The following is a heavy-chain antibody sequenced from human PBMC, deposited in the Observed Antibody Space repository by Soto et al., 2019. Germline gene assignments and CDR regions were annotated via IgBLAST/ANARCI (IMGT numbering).Heavy chain of an antibody. V-gene: IGHV4-34*01. D-gene: IGHD6-6*01. Sequence: PSETLSLTCAVYGGSFIGYYWSWIRQPPGKGLEWIGEINHSGSTNYNPSLKSRVTISVDTSKNQFSLKLSSVTAADTAVYYCARGGSSAPWGRYYYYGMDVWGQGTTVTVSS. CDR2: INHSGST. CDR3: ARGGSSAPWGRYYYYGMDV. J-gene: IGHJ6*02. CDR1: GGSFIGYY.